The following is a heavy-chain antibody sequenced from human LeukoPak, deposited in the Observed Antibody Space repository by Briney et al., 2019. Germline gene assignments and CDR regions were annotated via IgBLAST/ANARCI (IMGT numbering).Heavy chain of an antibody. CDR2: IISDGSST. J-gene: IGHJ3*02. V-gene: IGHV3-74*01. Sequence: QPGGSLRLSCAASGFTFSSYWMHWVRQAPGKGLVWVSRIISDGSSTSYADSVKGRFAISRDNAKNTLYLQMNSLRAEDTAMYYCAKTFYDYVWGSLDAFHNWGQGTMVTVSS. CDR3: AKTFYDYVWGSLDAFHN. D-gene: IGHD3-16*01. CDR1: GFTFSSYW.